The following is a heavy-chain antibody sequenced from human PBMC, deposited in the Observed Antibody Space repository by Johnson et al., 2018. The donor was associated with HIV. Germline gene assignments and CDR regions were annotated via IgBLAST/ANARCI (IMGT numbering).Heavy chain of an antibody. CDR2: ISDSGGGT. Sequence: VQLVESGGGLVQPGRSLRLSCAASGFTFDDYAMHWVRQAPGKGLEWVSGISDSGGGTYSADSVKGRFTISRDNSKNTLYLQMNSLRAEDTAVYYCAKEEGLAAAGTGEAFDIWGQGTMVTVSS. D-gene: IGHD6-13*01. CDR3: AKEEGLAAAGTGEAFDI. V-gene: IGHV3-23*04. CDR1: GFTFDDYA. J-gene: IGHJ3*02.